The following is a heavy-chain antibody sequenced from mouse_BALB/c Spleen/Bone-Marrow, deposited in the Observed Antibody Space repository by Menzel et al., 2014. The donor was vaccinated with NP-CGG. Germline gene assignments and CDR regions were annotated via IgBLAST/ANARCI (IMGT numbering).Heavy chain of an antibody. J-gene: IGHJ4*01. CDR1: GYSFTGYY. CDR3: ARYGTYYYAMDY. D-gene: IGHD1-1*01. V-gene: IGHV1-26*01. CDR2: VNPNNGGT. Sequence: VQLQQSGPDLVKPGAPVKISCKASGYSFTGYYMHWVKQSHGKSLEWIGRVNPNNGGTSYNQRFKDKAILTVDKSSSTAYMETRSLTSEDSAVYFCARYGTYYYAMDYWGQGTSVTVSS.